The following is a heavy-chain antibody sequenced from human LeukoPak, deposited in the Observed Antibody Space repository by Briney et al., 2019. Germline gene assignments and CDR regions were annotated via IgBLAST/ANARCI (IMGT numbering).Heavy chain of an antibody. CDR2: IYHSGST. CDR3: ARDYYDSSGYDALSSYFDY. J-gene: IGHJ4*02. Sequence: SETLSLTCTVSGGSISSGGYYWSWIRQPPGKGLEWIGYIYHSGSTYYNPSLKSRVTISVDRSKNQFSLKLSSVTAADTAVYYCARDYYDSSGYDALSSYFDYWGQGTLVTVSS. CDR1: GGSISSGGYY. D-gene: IGHD3-22*01. V-gene: IGHV4-30-2*01.